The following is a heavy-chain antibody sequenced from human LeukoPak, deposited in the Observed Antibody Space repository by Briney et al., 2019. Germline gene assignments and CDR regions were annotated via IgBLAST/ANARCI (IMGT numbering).Heavy chain of an antibody. J-gene: IGHJ4*02. D-gene: IGHD2-15*01. CDR3: ARESIVVVVAATGIDY. CDR2: INPSGGST. CDR1: GYTFTSYY. Sequence: ASVKVSCKASGYTFTSYYMHWVRQAPGQGLEWMGIINPSGGSTSYAQKFQGRVTMTRDTSISTAYMELSRLRSDDTAVYYCARESIVVVVAATGIDYWGQGTLVTVSS. V-gene: IGHV1-46*01.